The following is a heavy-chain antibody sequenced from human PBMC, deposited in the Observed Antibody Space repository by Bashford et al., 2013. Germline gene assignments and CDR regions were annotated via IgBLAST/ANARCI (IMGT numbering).Heavy chain of an antibody. CDR1: GDSVSSDSVA. V-gene: IGHV6-1*01. J-gene: IGHJ5*02. Sequence: TLSLTCAISGDSVSSDSVAWNWIRQSPSRGLEWLGRTYYRSKWYNDYATSVKSRISINADTSKNQISLLLKSVTPEDTAVYFCARQPYWVYESGNRERWVDPWGQGILVTVSS. D-gene: IGHD3-10*01. CDR2: TYYRSKWYN. CDR3: ARQPYWVYESGNRERWVDP.